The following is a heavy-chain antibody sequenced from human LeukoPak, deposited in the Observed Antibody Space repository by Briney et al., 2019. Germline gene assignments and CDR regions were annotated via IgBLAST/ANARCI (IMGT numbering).Heavy chain of an antibody. CDR3: AKDSLRLGYHDFWSGDY. V-gene: IGHV3-23*01. Sequence: GGSLRLSCAASGFTFSSYAMSWVRQAPGKGLEWVSGISGSGGSTYYADSVKGRFTISRDNSKNTLYLQMNSLRAEDTAVYYCAKDSLRLGYHDFWSGDYWGQGTLVTVSS. CDR1: GFTFSSYA. CDR2: ISGSGGST. D-gene: IGHD3-3*01. J-gene: IGHJ4*02.